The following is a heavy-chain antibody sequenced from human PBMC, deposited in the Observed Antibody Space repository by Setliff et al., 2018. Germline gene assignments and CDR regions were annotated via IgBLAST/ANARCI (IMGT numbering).Heavy chain of an antibody. CDR1: GYTFISYG. V-gene: IGHV1-18*01. Sequence: ASVKVSCKASGYTFISYGISWVRQAPGQGLEWMGWISAYNGNTNYAQKFQGWVTMTRDTSISTAYMELSRLRSDDTAVYYCARGRDFWSGYLVYWGQGTLVTSPQ. J-gene: IGHJ4*02. CDR3: ARGRDFWSGYLVY. D-gene: IGHD3-3*01. CDR2: ISAYNGNT.